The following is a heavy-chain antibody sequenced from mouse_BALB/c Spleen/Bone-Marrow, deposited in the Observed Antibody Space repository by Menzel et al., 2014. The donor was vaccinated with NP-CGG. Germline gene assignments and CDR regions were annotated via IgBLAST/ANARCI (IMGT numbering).Heavy chain of an antibody. D-gene: IGHD1-2*01. CDR1: GFTFSSFG. J-gene: IGHJ4*01. Sequence: EVMLVESGGGLVQPGGSRKLSCAASGFTFSSFGMHWVRQAPEKGLEWVAYISGGSSIIYYADTVKCRFTISRDNPKNTLFLQMTSLRSEDTAIYYCARKDYFGYAAMDYWGQGTSVTVSS. CDR3: ARKDYFGYAAMDY. V-gene: IGHV5-17*02. CDR2: ISGGSSII.